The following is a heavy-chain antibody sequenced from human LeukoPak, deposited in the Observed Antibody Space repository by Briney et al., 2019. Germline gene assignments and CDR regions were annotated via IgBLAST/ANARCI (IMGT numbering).Heavy chain of an antibody. CDR3: ARDRPPYFSGSYYNI. CDR1: GFTFRSYE. V-gene: IGHV3-48*03. D-gene: IGHD3-10*01. CDR2: ISSSGSTI. J-gene: IGHJ4*02. Sequence: GGSLRLSCEASGFTFRSYEMNWVRQAPGKGLEWVSYISSSGSTIYYADSVKGRFTISRDNAKNSLYLQMNSLRVEDTGVYYCARDRPPYFSGSYYNIWGQGTLVTVSS.